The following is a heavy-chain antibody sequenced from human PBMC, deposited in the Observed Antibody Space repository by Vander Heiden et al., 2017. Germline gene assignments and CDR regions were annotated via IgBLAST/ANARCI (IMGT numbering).Heavy chain of an antibody. J-gene: IGHJ4*02. CDR1: GFTFDDYA. Sequence: EVQLVESGGGLVQPGRSMSLRCAASGFTFDDYAMHWFLQAPGKGLECVSGISWNSGSIGYADSVKGRFTISRDNAKNSLYLQMNSLRAEDTALYYCAAPAESGWYRYWGQGTLVTVSS. V-gene: IGHV3-9*01. CDR3: AAPAESGWYRY. CDR2: ISWNSGSI. D-gene: IGHD6-19*01.